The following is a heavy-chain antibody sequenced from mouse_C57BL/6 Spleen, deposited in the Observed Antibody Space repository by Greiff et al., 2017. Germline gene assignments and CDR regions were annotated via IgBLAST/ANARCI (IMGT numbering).Heavy chain of an antibody. V-gene: IGHV1-55*01. CDR1: GYTFTSYW. CDR3: ARGGLRSYVDY. Sequence: QVHVKQPGAELVKPGASVKMSCKASGYTFTSYWITWVKQRPGQGLEWIGDIYPGSGSTNYNEKFKSKATLTVDTSSSTAYMQLSSLTSEDSAVYYCARGGLRSYVDYWGQGTTLTVSS. D-gene: IGHD3-2*02. CDR2: IYPGSGST. J-gene: IGHJ2*01.